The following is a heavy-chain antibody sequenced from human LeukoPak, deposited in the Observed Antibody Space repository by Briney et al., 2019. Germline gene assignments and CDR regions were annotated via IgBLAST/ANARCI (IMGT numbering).Heavy chain of an antibody. V-gene: IGHV4-59*12. D-gene: IGHD2-2*01. J-gene: IGHJ5*02. CDR1: GGSISSYY. CDR3: ARTPFYCSSTSCYLMGFDP. CDR2: IYYSGST. Sequence: PSETLSLTCTVSGGSISSYYWSWIRQPPGKGLEWIGYIYYSGSTNYNPSLKSRVTISVDRSKNQFSLKLSSVTAADTAVYYCARTPFYCSSTSCYLMGFDPWGQGTLVTVSS.